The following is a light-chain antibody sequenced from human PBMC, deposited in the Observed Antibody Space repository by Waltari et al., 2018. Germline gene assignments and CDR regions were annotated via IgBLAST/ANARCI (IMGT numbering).Light chain of an antibody. CDR2: RNN. J-gene: IGLJ2*01. CDR3: AAWDDSLNGVV. V-gene: IGLV1-44*01. CDR1: SSSIGSNP. Sequence: QSVLTQPPSESGTPGQRVTISCSGRSSSIGSNPVTWSQQPPGTAPKLIVYRNNRRPSGVPDRFSGSRSGTSASLAISGLQSEDEADYYCAAWDDSLNGVVFGGGTKLTVL.